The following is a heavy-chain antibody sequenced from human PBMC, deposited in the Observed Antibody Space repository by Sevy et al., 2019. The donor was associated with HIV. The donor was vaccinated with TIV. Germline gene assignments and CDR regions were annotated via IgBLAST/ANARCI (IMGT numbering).Heavy chain of an antibody. V-gene: IGHV3-23*01. D-gene: IGHD2-15*01. CDR3: AKDIRVALVVPSPGYGMDV. CDR1: GFTFINYG. CDR2: ISGSGDTT. Sequence: GGSLILSCAASGFTFINYGMSWVRQAPGKGLEWVSVISGSGDTTNYADSVKGRFVISRDNSKDTMYLQLNSLRAEDTAVYYCAKDIRVALVVPSPGYGMDVWGHGTSVTVSS. J-gene: IGHJ6*02.